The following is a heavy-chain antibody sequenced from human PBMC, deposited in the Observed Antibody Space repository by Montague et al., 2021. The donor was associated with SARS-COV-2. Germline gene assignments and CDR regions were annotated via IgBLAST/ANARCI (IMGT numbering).Heavy chain of an antibody. CDR1: GDSVARNSGT. CDR3: TSGREGNYNVMDV. CDR2: TYYRTKWYN. D-gene: IGHD1-1*01. V-gene: IGHV6-1*01. Sequence: CAISGDSVARNSGTSDWDRQSPSRGLEWLGRTYYRTKWYNDYAVSVRGRVTINPDTSKNQFSLQLNSVTPEDTAIYYCTSGREGNYNVMDVWGQGTTVTVSS. J-gene: IGHJ6*02.